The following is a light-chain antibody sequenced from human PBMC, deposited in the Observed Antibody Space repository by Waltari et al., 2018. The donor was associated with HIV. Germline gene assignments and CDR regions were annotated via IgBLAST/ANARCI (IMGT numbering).Light chain of an antibody. CDR3: GTWDSSLGGWV. CDR2: ANT. CDR1: SPNIWRNY. Sequence: QSVLTQPPSVSAAPGQKVTISCSGTSPNIWRNYVSWYQHLPGSAPKLRIYANTERPSRMPDRFSGPKSGTSATLGITGLQTGDEADYYCGTWDSSLGGWVFGGGTKLAVL. J-gene: IGLJ3*02. V-gene: IGLV1-51*01.